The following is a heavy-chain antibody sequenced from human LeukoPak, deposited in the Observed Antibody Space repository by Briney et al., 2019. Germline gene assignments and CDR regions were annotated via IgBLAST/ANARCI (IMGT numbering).Heavy chain of an antibody. CDR3: ARGGGAAGYDNEFDY. Sequence: PSETLSLTCTVSGGSIGSYYWSWIRQPPGEGLEWIGYIYYTGNTNFNPSLKSRVTTSVDTSKNQFSLKLTSVTAADAAVYYCARGGGAAGYDNEFDYWGQGALVTVSS. CDR2: IYYTGNT. CDR1: GGSIGSYY. D-gene: IGHD5-12*01. J-gene: IGHJ4*02. V-gene: IGHV4-59*01.